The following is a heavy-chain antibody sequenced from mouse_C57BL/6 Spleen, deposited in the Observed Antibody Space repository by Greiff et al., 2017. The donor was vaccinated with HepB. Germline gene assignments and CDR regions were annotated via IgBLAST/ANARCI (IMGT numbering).Heavy chain of an antibody. J-gene: IGHJ3*01. CDR3: ANGYGGFAY. Sequence: EVQLQQSGPGLVKPSQSLSLTCSVTGYSITSGYYWNWIRQFPGNKLEWMGYISYDGSNNYNPSLKNRISITRDTSKNQFFLKLNSVTTEDTATYYCANGYGGFAYWGQGTLVTVSA. CDR1: GYSITSGYY. D-gene: IGHD2-2*01. V-gene: IGHV3-6*01. CDR2: ISYDGSN.